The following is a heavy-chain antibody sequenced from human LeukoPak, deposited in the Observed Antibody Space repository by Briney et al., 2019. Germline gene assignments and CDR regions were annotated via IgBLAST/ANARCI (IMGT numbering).Heavy chain of an antibody. CDR1: GFTFSSFA. Sequence: GGSLRLSCAASGFTFSSFAMHWVRQAPGKGLEYLSAIYSDGSRTYYAVSVKGRFTISRDNSRNTLYFEMCSLRVEDTAVYYCVKSPGSGWPVWGQGTLLTVSS. V-gene: IGHV3-64D*06. J-gene: IGHJ4*02. CDR3: VKSPGSGWPV. CDR2: IYSDGSRT. D-gene: IGHD6-19*01.